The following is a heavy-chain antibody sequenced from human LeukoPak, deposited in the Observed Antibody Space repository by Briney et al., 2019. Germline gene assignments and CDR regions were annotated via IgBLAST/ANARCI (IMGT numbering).Heavy chain of an antibody. V-gene: IGHV3-7*01. CDR3: ARDFEQWLGSDAFDV. Sequence: PGGSLRLSCAASGFTFSSYWMSWVRQAPGKGLEWVANIKQDGSEKYYVDSVKGRFTISRDNAKNSLYLQMNSLRAEDTAVYYCARDFEQWLGSDAFDVWGQGTMVTVSS. J-gene: IGHJ3*01. CDR1: GFTFSSYW. D-gene: IGHD6-19*01. CDR2: IKQDGSEK.